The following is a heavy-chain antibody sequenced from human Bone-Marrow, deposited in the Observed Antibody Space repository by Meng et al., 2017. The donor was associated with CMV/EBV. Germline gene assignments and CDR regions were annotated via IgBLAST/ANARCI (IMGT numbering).Heavy chain of an antibody. J-gene: IGHJ4*02. CDR1: TLTDYY. CDR2: INPNSGGT. D-gene: IGHD3-10*01. Sequence: TLTDYYIHWVRQAPGQGLEWMGWINPNSGGTDFAQKFQDWVTMTRDTSITTVYMELSSLRSDDTAVYFCARAETYGSGSHFYFYVDFWGQGTLVTVSS. V-gene: IGHV1-2*04. CDR3: ARAETYGSGSHFYFYVDF.